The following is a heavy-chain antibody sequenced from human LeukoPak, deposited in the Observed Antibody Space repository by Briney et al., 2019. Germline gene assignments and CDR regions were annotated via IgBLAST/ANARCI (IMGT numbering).Heavy chain of an antibody. CDR1: GFTFTTYG. V-gene: IGHV3-23*01. D-gene: IGHD2-2*03. Sequence: HGGSLRLSCSASGFTFTTYGMNWVRQAPGKGLEWVSGIGGSGTRTYYADSVKGWFTISRDNSKNTLYLQMNSLRDEDTAVYYCAKDSHWILFDDWGQGTLVTVSS. J-gene: IGHJ4*02. CDR2: IGGSGTRT. CDR3: AKDSHWILFDD.